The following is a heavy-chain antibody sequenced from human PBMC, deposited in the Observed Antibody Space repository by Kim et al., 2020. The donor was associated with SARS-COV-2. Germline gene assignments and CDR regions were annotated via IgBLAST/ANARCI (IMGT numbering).Heavy chain of an antibody. J-gene: IGHJ6*02. Sequence: NPNSGNTGYAQKFQGRVTMTRNTSISTAYMELSSLRSEDTAVYYCARGSFWGQGTTVTVSS. V-gene: IGHV1-8*01. D-gene: IGHD3-10*01. CDR2: NPNSGNT. CDR3: ARGSF.